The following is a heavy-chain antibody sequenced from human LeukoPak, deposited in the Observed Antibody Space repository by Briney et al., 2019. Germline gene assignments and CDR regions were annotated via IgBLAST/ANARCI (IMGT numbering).Heavy chain of an antibody. D-gene: IGHD1-26*01. CDR1: GYTFTGDY. CDR3: ARDRASYSGSYYQLGY. J-gene: IGHJ4*02. Sequence: GASVKVSCKASGYTFTGDYMHWVRQAPGQGLEWMGWINPNSGGTNYAQKFQGRVTMTRDTSISTAYMELSRLRSDDTAVYYCARDRASYSGSYYQLGYWGQGTLVTVSS. V-gene: IGHV1-2*02. CDR2: INPNSGGT.